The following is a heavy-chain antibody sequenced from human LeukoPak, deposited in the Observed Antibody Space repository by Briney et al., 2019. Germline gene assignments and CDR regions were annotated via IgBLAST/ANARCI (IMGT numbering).Heavy chain of an antibody. V-gene: IGHV3-21*01. Sequence: GGSLRLSCAASGFTFSSYSMNWVRQAPGKGLEWVSSISSSSSYIYYADSVKGRFTISRDNAKNSLYLQMNSLRAEDTAVYYCARVGGQLALSAFDIWGQGTMVTVSS. D-gene: IGHD6-6*01. CDR1: GFTFSSYS. CDR3: ARVGGQLALSAFDI. CDR2: ISSSSSYI. J-gene: IGHJ3*02.